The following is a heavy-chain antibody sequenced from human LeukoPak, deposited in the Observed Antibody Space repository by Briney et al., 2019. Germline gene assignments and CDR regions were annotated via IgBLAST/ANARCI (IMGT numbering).Heavy chain of an antibody. D-gene: IGHD3-9*01. CDR1: GGSISSYY. Sequence: SETLSLTCTVSGGSISSYYWSWIRQPPGKGLEWIGYIYYNGSTNYNPSLKSRVTISVDTSKNQFSLKLSSVTAADTAVYYCARATGKDILTGRKLDNWGQGTLVTVSS. CDR2: IYYNGST. J-gene: IGHJ4*02. V-gene: IGHV4-59*01. CDR3: ARATGKDILTGRKLDN.